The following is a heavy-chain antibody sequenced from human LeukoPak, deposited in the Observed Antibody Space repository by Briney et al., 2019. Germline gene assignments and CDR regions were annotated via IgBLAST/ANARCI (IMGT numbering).Heavy chain of an antibody. J-gene: IGHJ4*02. V-gene: IGHV1-69*04. Sequence: ASVKVSCKASGGTFSSYAISWVRQAPGHGLEWMGRIIPILGIANYAQKFQGRVTLTADKSTSTAYMELSSLRSEDTAVYYCARDLNYYESTGYHDSGQGTLPTLSS. CDR3: ARDLNYYESTGYHD. CDR1: GGTFSSYA. D-gene: IGHD3-22*01. CDR2: IIPILGIA.